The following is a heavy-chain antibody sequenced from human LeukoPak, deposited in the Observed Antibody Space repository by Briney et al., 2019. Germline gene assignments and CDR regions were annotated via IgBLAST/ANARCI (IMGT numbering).Heavy chain of an antibody. Sequence: PGGSLRLSCAAPGFTFSSYAMHWVRQAPGKGLEWVAVISYDGSNKYYADSVKGRFTISRDNSKNTLYLQMNSLRAEDTAVYYCARDTYYYDSSGYYSPQGYYYYGMDVWGQGTTVTVSS. J-gene: IGHJ6*02. CDR1: GFTFSSYA. D-gene: IGHD3-22*01. V-gene: IGHV3-30-3*01. CDR3: ARDTYYYDSSGYYSPQGYYYYGMDV. CDR2: ISYDGSNK.